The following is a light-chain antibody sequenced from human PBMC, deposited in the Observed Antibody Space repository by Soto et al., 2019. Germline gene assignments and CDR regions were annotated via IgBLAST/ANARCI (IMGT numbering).Light chain of an antibody. CDR1: QSFRGL. CDR3: QQRHMWPIT. J-gene: IGKJ5*01. Sequence: EVVLTHSPVTLAFSPGERATLSCRASQSFRGLLAWYQQKPGQAPRLLIYDAYNRATGIPPRFSGSGSGTDFTLTISSLEPEDSAVYYCQQRHMWPITFGQGTRLENK. V-gene: IGKV3-11*01. CDR2: DAY.